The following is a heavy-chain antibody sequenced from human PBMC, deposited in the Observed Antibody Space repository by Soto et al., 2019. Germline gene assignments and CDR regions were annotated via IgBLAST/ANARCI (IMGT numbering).Heavy chain of an antibody. CDR2: IYGTGST. Sequence: QVQLQESDPGLVKPSETLSHTCTVSGGSVSSGTYYWTWIRQPPGKGLEWIGYIYGTGSTNYNPSLKSRVTISVDTSKNQFSLKLSSVTAADTAVYYCARAYYYGSGRGRSMDVWGQGTTVTV. D-gene: IGHD3-10*01. V-gene: IGHV4-61*01. CDR1: GGSVSSGTYY. J-gene: IGHJ6*02. CDR3: ARAYYYGSGRGRSMDV.